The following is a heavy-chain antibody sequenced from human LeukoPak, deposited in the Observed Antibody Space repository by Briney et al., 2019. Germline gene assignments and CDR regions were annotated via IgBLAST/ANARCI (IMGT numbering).Heavy chain of an antibody. J-gene: IGHJ4*02. CDR1: GGSFSGYY. CDR3: ARGRLRYSSGWYSSPSDY. V-gene: IGHV4-34*01. D-gene: IGHD6-19*01. CDR2: INHSGTT. Sequence: SETLSLTCAVYGGSFSGYYWSWIRQPPGKGLEWIGEINHSGTTNYNPSLKSRVSISVDTSKNQFSLKLSSVTAADTAVYYCARGRLRYSSGWYSSPSDYWGRGTLVTVSS.